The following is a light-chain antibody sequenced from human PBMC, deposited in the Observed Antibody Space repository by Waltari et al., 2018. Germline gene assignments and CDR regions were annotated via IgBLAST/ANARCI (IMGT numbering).Light chain of an antibody. CDR3: QVWDGSSDHYV. J-gene: IGLJ1*01. V-gene: IGLV3-21*02. Sequence: SYVLTQPPSVSVAPGQTARITCGGNNIESKHVHWYQQKPGQAPVLVVYDDSDRPSWIPARFSGSNSGNAATLTIVGLEAGDEADYYCQVWDGSSDHYVFGSGTKVTVL. CDR2: DDS. CDR1: NIESKH.